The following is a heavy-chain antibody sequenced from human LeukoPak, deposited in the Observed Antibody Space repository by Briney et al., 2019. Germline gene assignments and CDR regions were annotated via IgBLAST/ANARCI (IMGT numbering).Heavy chain of an antibody. CDR1: GFTFSSYW. Sequence: GGSLRLSCAASGFTFSSYWMSWVRQAPGKGLEWVANIKQDGSEKYYVDSVKGRFTISRDNAKNSLYLQMNSLRAEDTAVYYCASLKEYSSSWYPYYYYMDVWGKGTTVTVSS. J-gene: IGHJ6*03. CDR2: IKQDGSEK. CDR3: ASLKEYSSSWYPYYYYMDV. D-gene: IGHD6-13*01. V-gene: IGHV3-7*01.